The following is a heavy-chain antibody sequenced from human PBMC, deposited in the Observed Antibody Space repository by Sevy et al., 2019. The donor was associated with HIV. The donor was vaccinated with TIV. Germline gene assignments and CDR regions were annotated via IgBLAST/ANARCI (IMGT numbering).Heavy chain of an antibody. CDR1: GYTLTELS. CDR2: FDPEDGES. CDR3: ATADRDYYDSSGYYRVFDY. D-gene: IGHD3-22*01. V-gene: IGHV1-24*01. Sequence: ASVKVSCKVSGYTLTELSIHWVRQAPGKGLEWMGGFDPEDGESIYAQKFQGRVTMTEDTSTDTAYMELSGLRSEDTAVYYCATADRDYYDSSGYYRVFDYWGQGTLVTVSS. J-gene: IGHJ4*02.